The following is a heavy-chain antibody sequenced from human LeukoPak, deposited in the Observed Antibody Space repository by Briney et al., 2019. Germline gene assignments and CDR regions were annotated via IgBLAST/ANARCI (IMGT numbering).Heavy chain of an antibody. CDR1: GFIVSSNH. CDR2: IYINAGTT. V-gene: IGHV3-66*01. J-gene: IGHJ4*02. Sequence: GGSLRLSCAASGFIVSSNHMNWVRQTPGKGLEWVSIIYINAGTTHYADSVKGRFIISRDNSENTVYLQMNILRADDSAVYYCARDGSNFYFDYWGQGALVTVSS. CDR3: ARDGSNFYFDY. D-gene: IGHD5-24*01.